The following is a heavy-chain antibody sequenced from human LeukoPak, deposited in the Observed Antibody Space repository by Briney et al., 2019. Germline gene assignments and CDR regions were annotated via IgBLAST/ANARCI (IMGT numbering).Heavy chain of an antibody. CDR2: IYDSGST. D-gene: IGHD4-17*01. V-gene: IGHV4-39*07. J-gene: IGHJ5*02. CDR3: ARVERYNGDYGWFDP. Sequence: SETLSLTCTVSGASISGSGYYWGWIRQPPGKGLEWIGNIYDSGSTYYNASLQSRVTISIDTSKNQFSLRLRSVTAADTAMYYCARVERYNGDYGWFDPWGQGNLVTVSS. CDR1: GASISGSGYY.